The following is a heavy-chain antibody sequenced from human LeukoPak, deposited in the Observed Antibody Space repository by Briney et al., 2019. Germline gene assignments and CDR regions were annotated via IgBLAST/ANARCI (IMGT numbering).Heavy chain of an antibody. CDR3: ARDVPYNMNQMYFDY. Sequence: PGGSLRLSCEASGFTFSSYWMAWVRQAPGKELEWVANIRGDGNEDHYVDSVRGRFTISRDNAKNSLYLQMNSLTAEDTAVYYCARDVPYNMNQMYFDYWGQGTLVTVSS. CDR2: IRGDGNED. CDR1: GFTFSSYW. V-gene: IGHV3-7*01. J-gene: IGHJ4*02. D-gene: IGHD3-10*01.